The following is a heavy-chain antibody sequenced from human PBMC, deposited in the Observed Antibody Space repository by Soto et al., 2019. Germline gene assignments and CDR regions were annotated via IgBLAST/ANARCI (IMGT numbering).Heavy chain of an antibody. CDR1: GYTFTSYG. Sequence: ASVKVSCKASGYTFTSYGISWVRQAPGQGLEWMGWISAYNGNTNYAQKLQGRVTMTTDTSTSTAYMELRSLRSDDTAVYYCARANVHREDPQELLWFGELEFAWFDPWGQGTLVTVSS. J-gene: IGHJ5*02. V-gene: IGHV1-18*01. D-gene: IGHD3-10*01. CDR3: ARANVHREDPQELLWFGELEFAWFDP. CDR2: ISAYNGNT.